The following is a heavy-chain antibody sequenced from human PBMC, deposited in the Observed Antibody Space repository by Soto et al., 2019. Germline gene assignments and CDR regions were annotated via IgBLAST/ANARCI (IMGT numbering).Heavy chain of an antibody. CDR3: ERYRYHYPTRWFDT. D-gene: IGHD3-16*01. V-gene: IGHV4-34*01. Sequence: SETLSLTCAVYGGSFSGYYWSWIRQPPGKGLEWIGEINHSGSTNYNPSLKSRVTISVDTSKNQFSLKLSSVTAADTDVYYCERYRYHYPTRWFDTWGQGTLVTVSS. CDR2: INHSGST. J-gene: IGHJ5*02. CDR1: GGSFSGYY.